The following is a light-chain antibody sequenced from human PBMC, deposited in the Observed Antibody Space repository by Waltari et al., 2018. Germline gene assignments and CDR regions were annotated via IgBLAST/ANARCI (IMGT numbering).Light chain of an antibody. Sequence: DIHMTQSPSSLSASVGDRVTITCRASDSITYVNWYQQKPGRAPRLLIYAASNLQTGVPSRFSCIGSGTHFTLTISSLQPDDLATYFCQQSSSVPRTFGQGTKIEMK. CDR2: AAS. V-gene: IGKV1-39*01. J-gene: IGKJ1*01. CDR1: DSITY. CDR3: QQSSSVPRT.